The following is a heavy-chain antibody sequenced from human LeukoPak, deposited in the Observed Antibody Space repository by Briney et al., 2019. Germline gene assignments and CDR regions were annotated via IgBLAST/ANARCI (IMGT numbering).Heavy chain of an antibody. V-gene: IGHV4-34*01. CDR3: VRGSRVYCGGDCYYY. Sequence: SETLSLTCTVFGGSFSGYYWSRIRQPPDKGVEWIGEINPSGSTNYNPSLKTRVTISTDTSKNHFSLNLNSVTAADTGVYYCVRGSRVYCGGDCYYYWGQGTLVTVSS. CDR1: GGSFSGYY. CDR2: INPSGST. J-gene: IGHJ4*02. D-gene: IGHD2-21*02.